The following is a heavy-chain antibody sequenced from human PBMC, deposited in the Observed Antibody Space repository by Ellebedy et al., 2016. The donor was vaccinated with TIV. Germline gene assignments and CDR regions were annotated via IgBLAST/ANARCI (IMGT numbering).Heavy chain of an antibody. D-gene: IGHD2-2*02. V-gene: IGHV3-53*01. CDR2: IYSGGTT. J-gene: IGHJ4*02. CDR1: GFTVSPNY. CDR3: ASGRGYTHQGLNFNY. Sequence: GGSLRLSCAASGFTVSPNYMSWVRQAPGKGLAWVSVIYSGGTTYYADSVKGRFTISRDNSKNTLHLQMNSLRAEDTAVYYCASGRGYTHQGLNFNYWGQGTLVTVSS.